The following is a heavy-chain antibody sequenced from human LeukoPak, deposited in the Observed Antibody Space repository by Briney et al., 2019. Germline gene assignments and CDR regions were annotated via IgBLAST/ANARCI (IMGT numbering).Heavy chain of an antibody. CDR3: ARVWSSGYTKDY. CDR2: ISSSSSTI. Sequence: PGGSLRLSCAASGFTFSSYSIDWVRQAPGKGLEWLSYISSSSSTIYYADSVKGRFTISRDNAKNSVYLQMNSLGAEDTAVYYCARVWSSGYTKDYWGQGTLVTVSS. J-gene: IGHJ4*02. CDR1: GFTFSSYS. V-gene: IGHV3-48*04. D-gene: IGHD3-22*01.